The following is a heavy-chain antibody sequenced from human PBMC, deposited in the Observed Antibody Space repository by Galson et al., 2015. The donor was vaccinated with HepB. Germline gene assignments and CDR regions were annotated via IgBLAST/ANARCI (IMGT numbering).Heavy chain of an antibody. CDR1: GFTFVNYA. CDR2: INAGNGDT. D-gene: IGHD2-2*01. J-gene: IGHJ4*02. V-gene: IGHV1-3*01. CDR3: GRDGGGWRVPPDY. Sequence: SCKASGFTFVNYAMYWVRQAPGQRLEWMGYINAGNGDTKYSQKFQGRVSMTRDTSATTAYMELSSLRSEDTAVYYCGRDGGGWRVPPDYWGQGTLVIVSS.